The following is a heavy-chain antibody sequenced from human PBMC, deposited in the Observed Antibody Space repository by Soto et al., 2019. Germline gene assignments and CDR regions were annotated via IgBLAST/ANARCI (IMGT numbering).Heavy chain of an antibody. Sequence: PGGSLRLSCAASGFTLRDHWMHWVRQAPGKGLVWLARIINDGSETDYADSVKGRFIISRDNAKNTVYLQMNSLTVEDTGINYCGRDYFGSGNPWGQGTLVTVSS. CDR3: GRDYFGSGNP. D-gene: IGHD3-10*01. CDR2: IINDGSET. V-gene: IGHV3-74*01. J-gene: IGHJ5*02. CDR1: GFTLRDHW.